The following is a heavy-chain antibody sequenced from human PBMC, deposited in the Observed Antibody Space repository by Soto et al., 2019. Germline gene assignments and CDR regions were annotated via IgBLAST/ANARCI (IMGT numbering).Heavy chain of an antibody. Sequence: EVQLVESGGGLVQPGGSLRLSCAASGFTLSNYWMSWVRQAPGKGLEWLANINQDGSQKFYLDSVEGRFTISRDNARNSLYLQMNSLRAEDTAIYYCARIYCSSSSCYIDFWGQGILVTVS. D-gene: IGHD2-2*02. CDR1: GFTLSNYW. V-gene: IGHV3-7*03. CDR3: ARIYCSSSSCYIDF. J-gene: IGHJ4*02. CDR2: INQDGSQK.